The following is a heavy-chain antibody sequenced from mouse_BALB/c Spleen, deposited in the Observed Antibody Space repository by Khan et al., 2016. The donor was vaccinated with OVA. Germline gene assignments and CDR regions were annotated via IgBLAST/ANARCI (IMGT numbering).Heavy chain of an antibody. CDR1: GFNIEDTY. CDR3: AHSLLLYAMDY. Sequence: VWLQQSGAEFVKPGASVKLSCTASGFNIEDTYIHWVKQRPEQGLEWIGKIDPANGKTNYDPQFQGKATITADTSSNTAYLHLSSLTSEDTVVYYCAHSLLLYAMDYWGHGTSVTVSS. D-gene: IGHD1-2*01. J-gene: IGHJ4*01. V-gene: IGHV14-3*02. CDR2: IDPANGKT.